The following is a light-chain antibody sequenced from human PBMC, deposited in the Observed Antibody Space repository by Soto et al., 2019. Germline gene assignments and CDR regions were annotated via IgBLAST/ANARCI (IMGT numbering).Light chain of an antibody. V-gene: IGKV1-9*01. Sequence: DIPLTQSPSFLSASVGDRVTITCRASHDISNYLAWYQQRPGKAPKLLISGASTLQSGVPSRFSGSGSGTEFTLTIGSLQPEDSATYYCQQLNSYSFTFGPGAKVDIK. CDR3: QQLNSYSFT. J-gene: IGKJ3*01. CDR1: HDISNY. CDR2: GAS.